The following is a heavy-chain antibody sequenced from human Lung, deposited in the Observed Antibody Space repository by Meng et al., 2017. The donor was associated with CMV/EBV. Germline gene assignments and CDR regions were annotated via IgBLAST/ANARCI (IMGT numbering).Heavy chain of an antibody. CDR3: AREFCSSSSCYPPDV. Sequence: GESLKISCAASGFTFRSYWMSWVRQAPGKGLEWVANIKQDGSEKHYVESVKGRFTISRDNAKNSLYLQMNSLRAEDTAVYYCAREFCSSSSCYPPDVWGQGTXVTVSS. D-gene: IGHD2-2*01. CDR2: IKQDGSEK. CDR1: GFTFRSYW. V-gene: IGHV3-7*01. J-gene: IGHJ6*02.